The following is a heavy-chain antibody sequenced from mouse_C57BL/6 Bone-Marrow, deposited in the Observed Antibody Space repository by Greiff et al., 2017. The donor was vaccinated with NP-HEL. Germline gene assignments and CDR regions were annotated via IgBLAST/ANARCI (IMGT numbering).Heavy chain of an antibody. D-gene: IGHD1-1*01. V-gene: IGHV5-4*01. J-gene: IGHJ4*01. CDR1: GFTFSSYA. Sequence: EVQRVESGGGLVKPGGYLKLSCAASGFTFSSYAMSWVRQTPEKRLEWVATISDGGSYTYYPDNVKGRFTISRDNAKNNLYLQMSHLKSEDTAMYYCARDRYYYGSSSMDYWGQGTSVTVSS. CDR2: ISDGGSYT. CDR3: ARDRYYYGSSSMDY.